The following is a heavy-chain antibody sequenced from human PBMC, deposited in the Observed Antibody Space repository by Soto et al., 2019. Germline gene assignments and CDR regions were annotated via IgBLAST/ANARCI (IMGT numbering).Heavy chain of an antibody. Sequence: SGKVSYKASRGTFSSYAISWVRQAPGQGLEWMGGIIPIFGTANYAQKFQGRVTITADKSTSTAYMELSSLRSEDTAVYYCARISSGYYYYFDYWGQGTQVIVS. D-gene: IGHD3-22*01. CDR3: ARISSGYYYYFDY. CDR2: IIPIFGTA. V-gene: IGHV1-69*06. CDR1: RGTFSSYA. J-gene: IGHJ4*02.